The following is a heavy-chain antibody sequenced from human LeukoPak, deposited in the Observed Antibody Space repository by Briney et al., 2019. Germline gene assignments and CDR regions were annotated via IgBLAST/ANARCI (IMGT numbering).Heavy chain of an antibody. D-gene: IGHD6-19*01. CDR1: GFTFSSYW. Sequence: GGSLRLSCAASGFTFSSYWMSWVRQAPGKGLEWVANIKQDGSEKYYVDSVKGRVTISRDNAKNSLYLQMNSLRAEDTAVYYCARELAVAGTVYYYYYGMDVWGQGTTVTVSS. CDR2: IKQDGSEK. J-gene: IGHJ6*02. V-gene: IGHV3-7*01. CDR3: ARELAVAGTVYYYYYGMDV.